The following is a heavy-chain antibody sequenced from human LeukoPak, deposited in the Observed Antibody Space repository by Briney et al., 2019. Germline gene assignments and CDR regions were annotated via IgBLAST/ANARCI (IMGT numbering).Heavy chain of an antibody. D-gene: IGHD3-3*01. V-gene: IGHV1-24*01. J-gene: IGHJ4*02. CDR3: ATDRWVGDFWSGYRIYFDY. CDR1: GYTLTELS. Sequence: GASVKVPCKVSGYTLTELSMHWVRQAPGKGLEWMGGFDPEDGETIYAQKFQGRVTMTEDTSTDTAYMEPSSLRSEDTAVYYCATDRWVGDFWSGYRIYFDYWGQGTLVTVSS. CDR2: FDPEDGET.